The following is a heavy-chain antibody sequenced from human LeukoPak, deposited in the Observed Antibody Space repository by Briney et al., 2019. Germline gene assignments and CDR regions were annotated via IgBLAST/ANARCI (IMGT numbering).Heavy chain of an antibody. CDR1: GFTFSGSA. Sequence: GGSLRLSCAASGFTFSGSAMHWVRQASGKGLEWVGRIRSKANSYATAYAASVKGRFTISRDDSKNTAYLQMNSLKTEDTAVYYCARGIAARRGDYWGQGTLVSVSS. J-gene: IGHJ4*02. V-gene: IGHV3-73*01. CDR3: ARGIAARRGDY. D-gene: IGHD6-6*01. CDR2: IRSKANSYAT.